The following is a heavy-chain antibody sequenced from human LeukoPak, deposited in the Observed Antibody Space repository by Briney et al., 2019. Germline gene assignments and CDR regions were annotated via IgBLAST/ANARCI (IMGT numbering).Heavy chain of an antibody. CDR2: INHSGST. CDR3: ARRPSYYYYGMDV. Sequence: SETLSLTCAVYGGSFSGYYWSWIRQPPGKGLEWIGEINHSGSTNYNPSLKSRVTISVDTSKNQFSLKLSSVTAADTAVYYCARRPSYYYYGMDVWGQGTTVAVSS. V-gene: IGHV4-34*01. J-gene: IGHJ6*02. CDR1: GGSFSGYY.